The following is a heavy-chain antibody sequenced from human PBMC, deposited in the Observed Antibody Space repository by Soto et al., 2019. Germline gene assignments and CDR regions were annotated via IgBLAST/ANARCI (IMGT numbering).Heavy chain of an antibody. D-gene: IGHD3-22*01. CDR1: GFTFSSYA. CDR2: ISGSGGST. CDR3: AKDGGPSHYYDSSGYPAGYYFDY. V-gene: IGHV3-23*01. Sequence: GGSLRLSCAASGFTFSSYAMSWVRQAPGKGLEWVSAISGSGGSTYYADSVKGRFTISRDNSKNTLYLQMNSLRAEDRAVYYCAKDGGPSHYYDSSGYPAGYYFDYWGQGTLVTVSS. J-gene: IGHJ4*02.